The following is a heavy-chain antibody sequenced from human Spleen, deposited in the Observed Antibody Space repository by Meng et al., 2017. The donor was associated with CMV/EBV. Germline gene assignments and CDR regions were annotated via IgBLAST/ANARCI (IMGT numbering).Heavy chain of an antibody. CDR3: VAYLVGIGGRGY. J-gene: IGHJ4*02. D-gene: IGHD1-26*01. Sequence: SETLSLTCVVYGGSFTGYYWICFRQPPGKGLKWIGEINHGGSTNYNPSLKSRVTISADTSKNQFSLKLTSVTAADTAVYFCVAYLVGIGGRGYWGQGTVVTVSS. CDR2: INHGGST. CDR1: GGSFTGYY. V-gene: IGHV4-34*01.